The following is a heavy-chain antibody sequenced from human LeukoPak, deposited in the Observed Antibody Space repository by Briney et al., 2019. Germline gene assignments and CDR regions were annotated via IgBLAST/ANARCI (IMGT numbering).Heavy chain of an antibody. Sequence: SETLSLTCTVSGGSIRSYYWSWIRQPPGKGLEYIGYIYYSGSTNYNPSLKSRVTISVDTSKNQVSLRLSSVTAADTAVYYCARLRSAYCAGDCYSRHHQFDYWGQGTLVTVSS. CDR1: GGSIRSYY. CDR2: IYYSGST. CDR3: ARLRSAYCAGDCYSRHHQFDY. J-gene: IGHJ4*02. D-gene: IGHD2-21*02. V-gene: IGHV4-59*08.